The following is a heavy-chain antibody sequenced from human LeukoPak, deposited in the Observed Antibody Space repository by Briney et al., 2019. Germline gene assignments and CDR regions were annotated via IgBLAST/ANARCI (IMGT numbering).Heavy chain of an antibody. Sequence: GGSLRLSCAASGFTFSSYGMHWVRQAPGKGLEWVAVISYDGSNKYYADSVKGRFTISRDNSKNTLYLQMNSLRAEDTAVYYCAKDMVRGDTPYYYYGMDVWGKGTTVTVSS. J-gene: IGHJ6*04. CDR2: ISYDGSNK. D-gene: IGHD3-10*01. CDR3: AKDMVRGDTPYYYYGMDV. V-gene: IGHV3-30*18. CDR1: GFTFSSYG.